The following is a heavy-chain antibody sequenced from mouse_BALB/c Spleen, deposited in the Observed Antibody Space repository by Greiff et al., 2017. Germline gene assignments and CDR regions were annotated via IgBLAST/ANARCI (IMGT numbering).Heavy chain of an antibody. J-gene: IGHJ3*01. Sequence: EVKLEESGGGLVKPGGSLKLSCAASGFTFSDYYMYWVRQTPEKRLEWVATISDGGSYTYYPDSVKGRFTISRDNAKNNLYLQMSSLKSEDTAMYYCARGTTAAWFAYWGQGTLVTVSA. V-gene: IGHV5-4*02. CDR1: GFTFSDYY. CDR3: ARGTTAAWFAY. CDR2: ISDGGSYT. D-gene: IGHD1-2*01.